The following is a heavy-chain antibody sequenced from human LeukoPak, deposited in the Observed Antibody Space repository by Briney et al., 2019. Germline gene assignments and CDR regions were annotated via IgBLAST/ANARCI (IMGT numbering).Heavy chain of an antibody. Sequence: ASVKVSCKASGYTFTGYYMHWVRQAPGQGLEWMGWINPNSGGTNYAQKFQGRVTMTRDTSISTAYMELSRLRSDDTAVYYCARELYYDILTSYSNWFDPWGQGTLVTVSS. CDR3: ARELYYDILTSYSNWFDP. D-gene: IGHD3-9*01. J-gene: IGHJ5*02. CDR2: INPNSGGT. V-gene: IGHV1-2*02. CDR1: GYTFTGYY.